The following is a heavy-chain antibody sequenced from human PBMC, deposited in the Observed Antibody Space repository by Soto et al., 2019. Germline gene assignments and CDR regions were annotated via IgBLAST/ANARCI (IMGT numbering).Heavy chain of an antibody. V-gene: IGHV1-69*06. CDR2: IIPIFGTA. CDR3: ARDSKYCSSAGCYSFDP. J-gene: IGHJ5*02. Sequence: QVQLVQSGAEVKKPGSSVKVSCNDSGGTFSSYAISWVRQAPGQGLEWMGGIIPIFGTANYAQKFQGRVMITADKSTSTAYMELSSLRSEDTAVYYCARDSKYCSSAGCYSFDPWGQGTLVTVSS. CDR1: GGTFSSYA. D-gene: IGHD2-2*01.